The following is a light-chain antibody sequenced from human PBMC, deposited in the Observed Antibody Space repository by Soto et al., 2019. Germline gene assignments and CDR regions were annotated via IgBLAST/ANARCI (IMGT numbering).Light chain of an antibody. V-gene: IGLV3-21*02. J-gene: IGLJ2*01. CDR2: DDG. CDR1: NIGSRS. Sequence: SYELTQPPSVSVAPGQTARIPCGGDNIGSRSVHWYQQKPGQAPLLVVYDDGDRPSGIRERFSGSSSGNTATLTISRVEAGDEADYYCQLWDIGTDHVVFGGGTKLTVL. CDR3: QLWDIGTDHVV.